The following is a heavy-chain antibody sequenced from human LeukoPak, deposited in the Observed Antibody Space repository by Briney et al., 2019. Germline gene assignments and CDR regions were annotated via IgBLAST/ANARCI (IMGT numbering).Heavy chain of an antibody. CDR2: IYYSGST. CDR1: GGSISSGGYY. CDR3: ARVSHRTRLDY. V-gene: IGHV4-31*03. Sequence: SETLSLTCIVSGGSISSGGYYWSWIRQHPGKGLEWIGYIYYSGSTYYNPSLKSRVTISVDTSKNQFSLKLSSVTAADTAVYYCARVSHRTRLDYWGQGTLVTVSS. D-gene: IGHD3/OR15-3a*01. J-gene: IGHJ4*02.